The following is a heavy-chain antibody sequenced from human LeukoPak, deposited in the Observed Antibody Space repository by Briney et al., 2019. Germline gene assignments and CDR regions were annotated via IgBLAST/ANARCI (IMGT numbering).Heavy chain of an antibody. CDR3: AKDPPHSDRSIYSDNS. V-gene: IGHV3-23*01. J-gene: IGHJ4*02. CDR2: ISADGGDI. CDR1: GFIFSNNI. Sequence: GGSLRLSCAASGFIFSNNIMNWVRQAPGKGLEWVSVISADGGDIYYAGSVNGRFTISRDNSKNTLHLQMDSLRAEDTAVYYCAKDPPHSDRSIYSDNSWGQGTLVTVSS. D-gene: IGHD3-22*01.